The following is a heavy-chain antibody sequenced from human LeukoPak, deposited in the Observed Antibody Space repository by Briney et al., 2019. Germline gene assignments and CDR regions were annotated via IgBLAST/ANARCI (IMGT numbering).Heavy chain of an antibody. Sequence: SETLSLTCTVSGYSISSGYYWGWIRQSPGKGIEWIGRIYHGGSTYYNPSLRSRVIVSVDTSKNHFSLKMSSVTAADTAVYYCARDLASCAGDCYSDGFDYWGQGALVTVSS. CDR2: IYHGGST. CDR3: ARDLASCAGDCYSDGFDY. D-gene: IGHD2-21*02. J-gene: IGHJ4*02. CDR1: GYSISSGYY. V-gene: IGHV4-38-2*02.